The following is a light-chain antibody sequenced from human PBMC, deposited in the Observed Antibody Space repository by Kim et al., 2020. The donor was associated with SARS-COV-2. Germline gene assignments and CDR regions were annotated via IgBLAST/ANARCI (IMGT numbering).Light chain of an antibody. J-gene: IGKJ1*01. CDR2: VAS. CDR1: QGISSW. Sequence: DIQMTQSPSSVSASVGDRVTITCRASQGISSWVAWYQQKPGKAPKLLIYVASSLQSGVPSRFSGSGSGTEFTLTISSLQREDFATYYCQQANSFPRTFGQGTKVDIK. CDR3: QQANSFPRT. V-gene: IGKV1D-12*01.